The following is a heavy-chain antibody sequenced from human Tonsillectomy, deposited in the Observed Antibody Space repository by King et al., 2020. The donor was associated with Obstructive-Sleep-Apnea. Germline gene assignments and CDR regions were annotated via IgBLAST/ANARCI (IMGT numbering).Heavy chain of an antibody. CDR1: GFTFSSYA. V-gene: IGHV3-23*04. J-gene: IGHJ3*02. CDR2: ISGSVCST. D-gene: IGHD3-22*01. CDR3: AKRAYYDSSGYYPGAFDI. Sequence: VQLVESGGGLVQPGGSLRLSCAASGFTFSSYAMIWVRQAPGKGLEWVSAISGSVCSTYYGDSVKCRFTISRDNSKNTLYLQMNSLRAEDTAVYYCAKRAYYDSSGYYPGAFDIWGQGTMVTVSS.